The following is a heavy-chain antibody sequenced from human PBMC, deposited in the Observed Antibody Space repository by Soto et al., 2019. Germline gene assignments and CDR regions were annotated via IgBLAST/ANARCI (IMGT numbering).Heavy chain of an antibody. J-gene: IGHJ6*02. D-gene: IGHD6-19*01. V-gene: IGHV4-59*01. CDR2: IYYSGST. CDR3: ARGHSSGWLYYGMDV. CDR1: GGSISSYY. Sequence: PSETLSLTCTVSGGSISSYYWSWIRQPPGKGLEWIGYIYYSGSTNYNPSLKSRVTISVDTSKNQFSLKLSSVTAADTAVYYCARGHSSGWLYYGMDVWGQGTTVTVSS.